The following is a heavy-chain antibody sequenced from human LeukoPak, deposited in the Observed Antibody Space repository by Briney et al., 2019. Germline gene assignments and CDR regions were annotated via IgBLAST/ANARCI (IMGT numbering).Heavy chain of an antibody. CDR2: INPNRGGT. J-gene: IGHJ4*02. D-gene: IGHD6-13*01. CDR3: ARLEGIAAVRY. CDR1: GYTFTGYY. V-gene: IGHV1-2*02. Sequence: GASVKVSCKASGYTFTGYYMHWVRQAPGQGLEWMGWINPNRGGTNYAQKFQGRVTMTRDTSISTAYMELSRLRSDDTAVYYCARLEGIAAVRYWGLGTLVTVSS.